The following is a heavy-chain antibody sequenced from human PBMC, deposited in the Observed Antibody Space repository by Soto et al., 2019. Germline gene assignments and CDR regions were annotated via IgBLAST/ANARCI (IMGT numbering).Heavy chain of an antibody. CDR3: ARGNHRWIQLWYFDL. CDR2: IIPIFGTA. D-gene: IGHD5-18*01. CDR1: GGTFSSYT. V-gene: IGHV1-69*12. Sequence: QVQLVQSGAEVKKPGSSVTVSCKASGGTFSSYTISWVRQAPGQGLEWMGGIIPIFGTANYAQKFQGRVTITADESTSKAYMELSSLRSEDTAVYYCARGNHRWIQLWYFDLWGRGTLVTVSS. J-gene: IGHJ2*01.